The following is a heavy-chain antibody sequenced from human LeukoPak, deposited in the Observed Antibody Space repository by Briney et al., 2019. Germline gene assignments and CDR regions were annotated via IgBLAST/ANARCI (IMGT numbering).Heavy chain of an antibody. Sequence: PGGSLRLSCAASGFTFSSYAMSWVRQAPGKGLEWIGEINHSGSTNYNPSLKSRVTISVDTSKNQFSLKLSSVTAADTAVYYCARGTTIFGVVIQTPFDYWGQGTLVTVSS. CDR3: ARGTTIFGVVIQTPFDY. CDR2: INHSGST. V-gene: IGHV4-34*01. J-gene: IGHJ4*02. CDR1: GFTFSSYA. D-gene: IGHD3-3*01.